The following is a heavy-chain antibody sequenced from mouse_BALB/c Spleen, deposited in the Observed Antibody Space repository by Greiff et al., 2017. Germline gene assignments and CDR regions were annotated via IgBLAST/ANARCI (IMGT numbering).Heavy chain of an antibody. J-gene: IGHJ4*01. V-gene: IGHV14-3*02. CDR2: IDPANGNT. D-gene: IGHD2-4*01. CDR1: GFNIKDTY. Sequence: VQLKESGAELVKPGASVKLSCTASGFNIKDTYMHWVKQRPEQGLEWIGRIDPANGNTKYDPKFQGKATITADTSSNTAYLQLSSLTSEDTAVYYCARGYDYPYYAMDYGGQGTSVTVSS. CDR3: ARGYDYPYYAMDY.